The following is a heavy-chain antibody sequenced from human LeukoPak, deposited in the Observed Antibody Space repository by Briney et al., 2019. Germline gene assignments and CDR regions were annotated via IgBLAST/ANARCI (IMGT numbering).Heavy chain of an antibody. V-gene: IGHV3-11*01. CDR2: ISSRSITI. J-gene: IGHJ4*02. CDR3: ARLKAGF. Sequence: AGGSLRLSCAASGFTFSDYYMSWLRQAPGKGLEWVAYISSRSITIHYADSVRGRFTISRDNAKRSVYLQMNSLGAEDTAIYYCARLKAGFWGQGTLVTVSS. CDR1: GFTFSDYY.